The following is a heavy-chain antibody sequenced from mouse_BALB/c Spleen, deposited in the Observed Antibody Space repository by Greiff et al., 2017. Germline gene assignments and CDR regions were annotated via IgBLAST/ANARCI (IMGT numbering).Heavy chain of an antibody. V-gene: IGHV1-14*01. CDR1: GYTFTSYV. D-gene: IGHD3-1*01. CDR2: INPYNDGT. Sequence: EVQLVESGPELVKPGASVKMSCKASGYTFTSYVMHWVKQKPGQGLEWIGYINPYNDGTKYNEKFKGKATLTSDKSSSTAYMELSSLTSEDSAVYYCARQLGLTWFAYWGQGTLVTVSA. CDR3: ARQLGLTWFAY. J-gene: IGHJ3*01.